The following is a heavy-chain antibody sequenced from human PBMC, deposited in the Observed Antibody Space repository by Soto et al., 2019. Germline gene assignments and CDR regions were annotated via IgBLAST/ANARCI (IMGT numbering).Heavy chain of an antibody. D-gene: IGHD1-7*01. CDR2: LNTYGNT. V-gene: IGHV4-4*07. CDR3: GRESGETWDYEAS. J-gene: IGHJ5*02. Sequence: SETLSLTCTVSGGSISSYRWSWIRQPAGKGLEWIGRLNTYGNTHYNPSLKSRVTVSVDTSRNQFFLTLRSVTAADSAVYHCGRESGETWDYEASWGQGTPVTVS. CDR1: GGSISSYR.